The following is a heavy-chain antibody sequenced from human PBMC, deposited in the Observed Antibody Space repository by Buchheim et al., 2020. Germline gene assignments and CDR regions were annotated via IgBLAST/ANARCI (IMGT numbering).Heavy chain of an antibody. CDR1: GFTFSNSA. V-gene: IGHV3-23*01. J-gene: IGHJ4*02. Sequence: EAQLLESGGGLVQPGGSLRLSCAVSGFTFSNSAMTWVRQAPGKGLEWVSAISRSGDTTYYADSVMGRFPISRDPSKNTLYLQMNSRRVDDTAVYYCAKEEVPNDYWGLGTL. CDR3: AKEEVPNDY. CDR2: ISRSGDTT.